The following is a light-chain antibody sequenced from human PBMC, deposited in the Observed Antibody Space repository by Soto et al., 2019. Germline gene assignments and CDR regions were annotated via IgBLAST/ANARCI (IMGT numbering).Light chain of an antibody. CDR2: AAS. CDR3: QQYGSSPWT. Sequence: EIVLTQSPVTLSLSPGERATHSCRASQSVSSSYLAWYQQKPGQAPRLLIFAASSRATGIPDRFSGSGSGTDFSLTISRLEPEDFAVYYCQQYGSSPWTFGQGTKVDIK. CDR1: QSVSSSY. J-gene: IGKJ1*01. V-gene: IGKV3-20*01.